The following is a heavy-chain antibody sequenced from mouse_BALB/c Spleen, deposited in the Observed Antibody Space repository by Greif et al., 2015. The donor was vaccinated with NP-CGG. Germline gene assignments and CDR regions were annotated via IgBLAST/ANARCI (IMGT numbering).Heavy chain of an antibody. CDR3: ARSLYGKRAMDY. V-gene: IGHV5-17*02. Sequence: EVMLVESGGGLVQPGGSRKLSCAASGFTFSSFGMHWVRQAPEKGLEWVAYISSGSSTIYYADTVKGRFTISRDNPKSTLFLQMTSLRSEDTAMYYCARSLYGKRAMDYWGQGTSVTVSS. D-gene: IGHD2-1*01. J-gene: IGHJ4*01. CDR2: ISSGSSTI. CDR1: GFTFSSFG.